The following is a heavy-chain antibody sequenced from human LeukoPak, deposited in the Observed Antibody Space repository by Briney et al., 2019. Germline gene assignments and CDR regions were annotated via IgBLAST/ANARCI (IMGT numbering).Heavy chain of an antibody. V-gene: IGHV1-46*01. CDR1: GYTFTSNY. CDR2: IYPRDGST. Sequence: AASVKVSCKASGYTFTSNYIHWVRQAPGQALEWMGMIYPRDGSTSYAQKFQGRVTVTRDTSTSTVHMELSGLRSEDTAVYYCARDQEGFDYWGQGTLVTVSS. J-gene: IGHJ4*02. CDR3: ARDQEGFDY.